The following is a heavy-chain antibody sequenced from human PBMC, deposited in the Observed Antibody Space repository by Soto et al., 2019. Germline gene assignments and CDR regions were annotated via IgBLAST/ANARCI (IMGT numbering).Heavy chain of an antibody. V-gene: IGHV1-2*02. J-gene: IGHJ6*02. CDR2: INPSSGGT. Sequence: ASVKVSCKASGYPFTGPSICWVRQAPGQGLEWMGWINPSSGGTEFAEKFQGRVTVTRDTSIRTVFLELNSLTSDDTGVYFCAPDFKTYSHGLDAWGQGTAVTVSS. CDR3: APDFKTYSHGLDA. D-gene: IGHD4-4*01. CDR1: GYPFTGPS.